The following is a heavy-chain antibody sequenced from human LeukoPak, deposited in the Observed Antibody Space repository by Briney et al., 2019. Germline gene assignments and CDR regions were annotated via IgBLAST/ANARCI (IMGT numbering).Heavy chain of an antibody. CDR3: ARGFRLSAIEDCFDP. Sequence: ASVKVSCKASGYTFTAYYMHWVRLAPGQGLEWMGWITPNSGGTKYAQRFQGRVTMTRDTSISTAYMELSGLTSDGTAVYYCARGFRLSAIEDCFDPWGQGTLVTVSS. CDR1: GYTFTAYY. J-gene: IGHJ5*02. CDR2: ITPNSGGT. V-gene: IGHV1-2*02. D-gene: IGHD2-2*02.